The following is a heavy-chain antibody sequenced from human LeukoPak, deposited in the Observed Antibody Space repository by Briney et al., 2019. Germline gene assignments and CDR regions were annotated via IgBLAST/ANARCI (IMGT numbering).Heavy chain of an antibody. V-gene: IGHV3-30*04. CDR3: ARDAFYSSGIYFDY. CDR2: ISRDGSGT. D-gene: IGHD3-10*01. J-gene: IGHJ4*02. Sequence: GGSLRLSSAASGFTFSGSAIHWVRQAPDKGLEWVSVISRDGSGTYYADSVKGRFTISRDNSKNTVYLQMNSLEPDDTDVYYCARDAFYSSGIYFDYWGQGTLVTVSS. CDR1: GFTFSGSA.